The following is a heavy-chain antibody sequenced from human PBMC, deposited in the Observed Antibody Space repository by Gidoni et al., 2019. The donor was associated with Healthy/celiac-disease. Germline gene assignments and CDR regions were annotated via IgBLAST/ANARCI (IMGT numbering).Heavy chain of an antibody. CDR1: GDTISSSY. CDR3: ARALYDSSGYYPY. D-gene: IGHD3-22*01. CDR2: IYYSGRT. V-gene: IGHV4-59*01. Sequence: QVQLQESGPGLVKPAETLSLTCTVSGDTISSSYWSWVRQPPGKGLEWRGYIYYSGRTNYNPALKSRVTISVDTSKNQFSLKLSFVTDADTAVYYCARALYDSSGYYPYWGQGTLVTVSS. J-gene: IGHJ4*02.